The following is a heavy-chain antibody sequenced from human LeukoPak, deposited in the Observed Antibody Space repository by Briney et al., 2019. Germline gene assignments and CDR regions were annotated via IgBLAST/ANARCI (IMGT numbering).Heavy chain of an antibody. J-gene: IGHJ4*02. V-gene: IGHV3-23*01. CDR1: GFTFSSYG. CDR3: ARDDGRIQFNF. Sequence: PGGSLRLSCAASGFTFSSYGMSWVRQAPGKGLEWVSAISGSGGSTYYADSVQGRFTISRDNSKSTVYLQVNSLRAEDTALYYCARDDGRIQFNFWGQGTLVTVSS. D-gene: IGHD5-18*01. CDR2: ISGSGGST.